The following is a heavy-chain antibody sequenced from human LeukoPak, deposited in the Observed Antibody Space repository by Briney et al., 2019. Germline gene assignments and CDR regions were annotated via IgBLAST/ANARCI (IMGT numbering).Heavy chain of an antibody. V-gene: IGHV4-31*03. CDR3: ARDLVTVTKGFDI. CDR2: IYYSGST. CDR1: GGSISSGGYY. D-gene: IGHD4-17*01. J-gene: IGHJ3*02. Sequence: PSQTLSLTCTVSGGSISSGGYYWSWIRQHPGKGLEWIGYIYYSGSTYYNPSLKSRVTLSIDTSKNQFSLKLSSVTAADTAVYYCARDLVTVTKGFDIWGQGTMVSVSS.